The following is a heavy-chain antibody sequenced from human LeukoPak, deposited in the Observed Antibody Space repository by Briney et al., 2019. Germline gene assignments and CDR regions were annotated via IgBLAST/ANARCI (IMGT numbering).Heavy chain of an antibody. Sequence: ASVKVSCKASGYTFTGYYMHWVRQAPGQGLEWMGGIIPIFGTANYAQKFQGRVTITADESTSTAYMELSSLRSEDTAVYYCARDIVVVPAAHYYYYYMDVWGKGTTVTVSS. CDR2: IIPIFGTA. CDR1: GYTFTGYY. D-gene: IGHD2-2*01. J-gene: IGHJ6*03. V-gene: IGHV1-69*13. CDR3: ARDIVVVPAAHYYYYYMDV.